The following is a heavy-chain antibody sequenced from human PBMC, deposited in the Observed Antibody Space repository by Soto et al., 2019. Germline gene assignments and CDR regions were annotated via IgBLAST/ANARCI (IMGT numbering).Heavy chain of an antibody. CDR2: IYNIGIT. V-gene: IGHV4-61*01. J-gene: IGHJ4*02. CDR1: GVSVSSGPYY. CDR3: ARVRYSHYGDY. Sequence: QVQLQESGPGLVKPSETLSLTCTVSGVSVSSGPYYWSWIRQPPGKGLEWIGYIYNIGITKYNPFLERRVTISVDTSKNELSVKLRSVTAADTAVYYCARVRYSHYGDYWGQGTLVTASP. D-gene: IGHD4-4*01.